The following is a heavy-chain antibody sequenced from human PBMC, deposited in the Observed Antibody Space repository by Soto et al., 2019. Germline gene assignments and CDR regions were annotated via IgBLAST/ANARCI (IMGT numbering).Heavy chain of an antibody. Sequence: GGSLRLSCAASGFIFSSYVMSWVRQVPGKGLEWVSAISGSGGSTYYADSVKGRFTISRDNSKKTLYLQMNSLRAEDTALYYCAKVSPEIDYWGQGTLVTVSS. CDR1: GFIFSSYV. V-gene: IGHV3-23*01. J-gene: IGHJ4*02. CDR2: ISGSGGST. CDR3: AKVSPEIDY.